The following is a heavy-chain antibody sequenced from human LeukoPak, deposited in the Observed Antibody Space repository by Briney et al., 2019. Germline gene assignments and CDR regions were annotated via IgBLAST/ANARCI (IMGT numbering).Heavy chain of an antibody. D-gene: IGHD3-9*01. CDR2: ISSSGSSI. V-gene: IGHV3-48*03. CDR3: ARDGTDYDIDY. CDR1: GFTFSSYE. Sequence: GGSLRLSCAASGFTFSSYEMNWVRQAPGKGLEWVSYISSSGSSIYYADSVKGRFTISRGNSKNTLYLQMNSLRAEDTAVYYCARDGTDYDIDYWGQGTLVTVSS. J-gene: IGHJ4*02.